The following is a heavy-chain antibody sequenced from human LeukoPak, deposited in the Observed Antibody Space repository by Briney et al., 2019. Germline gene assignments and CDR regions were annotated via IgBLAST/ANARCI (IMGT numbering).Heavy chain of an antibody. J-gene: IGHJ4*02. CDR2: IYYSGST. CDR3: ARRLLTGEALDY. Sequence: PSETLSLTCTVSGGSISSSFYYWGWIRQPPGKGLEWIGSIYYSGSTYYNPSLKSRVTISVDTSKNQFSLKLNSVTAADTAVYHCARRLLTGEALDYWGQGTLVTVSS. V-gene: IGHV4-39*01. D-gene: IGHD3-9*01. CDR1: GGSISSSFYY.